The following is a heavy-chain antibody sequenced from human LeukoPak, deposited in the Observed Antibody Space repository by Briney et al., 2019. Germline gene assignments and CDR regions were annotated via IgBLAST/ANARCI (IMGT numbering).Heavy chain of an antibody. CDR1: GFTFRSHV. V-gene: IGHV3-30-3*01. D-gene: IGHD4-17*01. J-gene: IGHJ6*02. CDR3: ARDTSTVTSYGMDV. CDR2: ISSDGSNE. Sequence: PGGSLRLSCAASGFTFRSHVMHWVCQAPGKGLDWVVVISSDGSNEYYADSVKGRFTISRDNSKNTLFLQMNSLRAEDTAVYYCARDTSTVTSYGMDVWGQGTTVTVSS.